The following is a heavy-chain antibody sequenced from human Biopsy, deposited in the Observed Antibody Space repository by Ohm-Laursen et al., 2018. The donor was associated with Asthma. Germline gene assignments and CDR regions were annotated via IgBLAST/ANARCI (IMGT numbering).Heavy chain of an antibody. CDR2: ISGDAQRT. D-gene: IGHD5/OR15-5a*01. J-gene: IGHJ4*02. Sequence: SLRLSCAASGFTFSSYALSWVRQAPGNGLEWVSGISGDAQRTYYEDSVKGRFTISRDNSKNTIYLQLNSLRAEDTAVYYCAKDWKSLYVQYFFEYWGQGTLVTVSS. CDR1: GFTFSSYA. CDR3: AKDWKSLYVQYFFEY. V-gene: IGHV3-23*01.